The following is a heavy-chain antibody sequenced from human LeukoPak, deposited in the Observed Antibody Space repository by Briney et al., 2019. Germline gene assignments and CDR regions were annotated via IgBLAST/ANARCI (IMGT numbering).Heavy chain of an antibody. CDR1: GYIFTSYG. J-gene: IGHJ6*03. Sequence: ASVKVSCKASGYIFTSYGINWVRQAPGQGLEWMGWISSYNGNTHYAQILQGRVTMTTDTSTSTAYMELRSLRSDDTAVYYCAKAGPPIHYYYMDVWGKGTTVTVSS. V-gene: IGHV1-18*01. CDR3: AKAGPPIHYYYMDV. CDR2: ISSYNGNT.